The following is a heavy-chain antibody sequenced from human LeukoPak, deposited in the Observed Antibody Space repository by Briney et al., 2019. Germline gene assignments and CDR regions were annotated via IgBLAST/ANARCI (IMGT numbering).Heavy chain of an antibody. V-gene: IGHV3-7*01. CDR3: ASGALWSGPFDY. D-gene: IGHD3-3*01. CDR2: IKFDGSDK. CDR1: GFTFSRYW. J-gene: IGHJ4*02. Sequence: GGSLRLSCAASGFTFSRYWMTWVRQAPGKGLEWVANIKFDGSDKFYVDSVKGRFTISRDNAKNLLYLQMNSLRAEDTAVYYCASGALWSGPFDYWGQGTLVTVSS.